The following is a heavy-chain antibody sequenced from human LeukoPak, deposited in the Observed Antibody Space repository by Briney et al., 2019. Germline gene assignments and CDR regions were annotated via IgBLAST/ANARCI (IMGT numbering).Heavy chain of an antibody. CDR2: IYYSGST. V-gene: IGHV4-39*01. Sequence: SETLSLTCTVSGGSISSSSYYWGWVRQPPGKGLEWIGSIYYSGSTYYNPSLKSRVTISVDTSKNQFSLKLSSVTAADTAVYYCASFDCGADRGFDYWGQGTLVTVSS. CDR3: ASFDCGADRGFDY. CDR1: GGSISSSSYY. D-gene: IGHD3-9*01. J-gene: IGHJ4*02.